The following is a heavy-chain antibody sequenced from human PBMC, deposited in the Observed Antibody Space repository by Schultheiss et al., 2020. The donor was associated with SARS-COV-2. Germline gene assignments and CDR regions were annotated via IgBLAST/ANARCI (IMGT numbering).Heavy chain of an antibody. J-gene: IGHJ2*01. CDR3: ARDPGISDSSGYYFFRPYWYFDL. CDR1: GFTFRGYW. V-gene: IGHV3-74*01. Sequence: GGSLRLSCAASGFTFRGYWMHWVRQAPGKGLVWVSRINSDGSSTSYADSVKGRFTISRDNAKNSLYLQMNSLRAEDTAVYYCARDPGISDSSGYYFFRPYWYFDLWGRGTLVTVSS. CDR2: INSDGSST. D-gene: IGHD3-22*01.